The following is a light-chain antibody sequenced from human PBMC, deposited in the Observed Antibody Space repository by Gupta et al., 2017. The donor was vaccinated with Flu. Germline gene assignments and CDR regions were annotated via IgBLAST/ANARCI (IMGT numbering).Light chain of an antibody. V-gene: IGLV2-14*01. CDR1: NSDIGAY. J-gene: IGLJ2*01. CDR3: HSYTGGTTPWV. CDR2: EVN. Sequence: QSALTQTASVSGSPGQSITISCTGSNSDIGAYVSWYQHHPGRVPKLMIYEVNNRPSGISNRFSGSKSGNTASLTISGLQAEDEADYYRHSYTGGTTPWVFGGGTKLTVL.